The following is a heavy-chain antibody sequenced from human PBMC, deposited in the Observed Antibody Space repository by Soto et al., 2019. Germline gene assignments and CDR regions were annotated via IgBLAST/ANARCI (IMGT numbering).Heavy chain of an antibody. CDR3: ARAVAGTDCFDY. J-gene: IGHJ4*02. CDR1: GGTFSSYA. Sequence: SVKVSCKASGGTFSSYAISWVRQAPGQGLEWMGGIIPIFGTANYAQKFQGRVTITADESTSTAYMELSSLRSEDTAVYYCARAVAGTDCFDYWGQGTLVTVSS. CDR2: IIPIFGTA. D-gene: IGHD6-19*01. V-gene: IGHV1-69*13.